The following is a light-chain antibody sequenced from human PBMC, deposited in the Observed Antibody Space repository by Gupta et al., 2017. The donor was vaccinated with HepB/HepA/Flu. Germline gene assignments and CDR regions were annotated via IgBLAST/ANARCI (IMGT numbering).Light chain of an antibody. V-gene: IGKV2-30*01. J-gene: IGKJ2*02. CDR1: QSLVYTDGNTY. CDR2: KGS. Sequence: DVVLTQSPLSLPVTLGQPASISCTSSQSLVYTDGNTYFDWFHQGPGQSPRRLIYKGSNRDSGVPDRFSGSGSGTDFTLKISSVEAEDVGVYYCKQYKYCPSTFGQGTKLEIK. CDR3: KQYKYCPST.